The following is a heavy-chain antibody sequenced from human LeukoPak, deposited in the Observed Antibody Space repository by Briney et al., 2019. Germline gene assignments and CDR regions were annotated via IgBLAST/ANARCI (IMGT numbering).Heavy chain of an antibody. CDR1: GFTFSSYG. J-gene: IGHJ4*02. CDR2: ISYDGSNK. D-gene: IGHD5-18*01. V-gene: IGHV3-30*18. Sequence: PGRSLRLSCAASGFTFSSYGMHWVRQAPDKGLEWVAVISYDGSNKYYADSVKGRFTISRDNSKNTLYLQMNSLRAEDTAVYYCAKTKGYSYGYYFDYWGQGTLVTVSS. CDR3: AKTKGYSYGYYFDY.